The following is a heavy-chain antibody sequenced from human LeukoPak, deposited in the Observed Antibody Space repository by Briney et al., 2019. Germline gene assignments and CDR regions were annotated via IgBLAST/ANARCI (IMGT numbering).Heavy chain of an antibody. V-gene: IGHV3-48*03. CDR1: GFTFSSYE. D-gene: IGHD3-10*01. J-gene: IGHJ4*02. CDR3: AREGYYGSGTDY. CDR2: ISSSGSTI. Sequence: TGGSLRLSCAASGFTFSSYEMNWVRQAPGKGLEWVSYISSSGSTIYYADSVKGRFTISRDNAKNSLYLQMYSLRAEDTAVYYCAREGYYGSGTDYWGQGTLVTVSS.